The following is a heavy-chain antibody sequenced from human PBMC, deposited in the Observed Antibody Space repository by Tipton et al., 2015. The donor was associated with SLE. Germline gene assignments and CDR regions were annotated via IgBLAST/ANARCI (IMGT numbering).Heavy chain of an antibody. CDR2: IYYSGST. D-gene: IGHD1-26*01. CDR3: ARGPSSSETYYTWFDS. J-gene: IGHJ5*01. V-gene: IGHV4-59*08. CDR1: GGSISNYY. Sequence: TLSLTCTVSGGSISNYYWNWIRQPPGKGLEWIGYIYYSGSTDYNPSLKSRLTISLDTSKNQISLRLTSVTAADTAVYYCARGPSSSETYYTWFDSWGQGTLVTVSS.